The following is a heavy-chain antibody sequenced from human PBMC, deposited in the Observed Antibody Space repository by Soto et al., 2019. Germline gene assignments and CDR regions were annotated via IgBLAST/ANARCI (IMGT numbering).Heavy chain of an antibody. Sequence: EVQLLESWGGLLRPGGSLRLSCTASGFSFSSYALSWVRQAPGKGLEWVSTFGGSDGKTYYPDSVKGQFSISRDTSKTTLYLEMTSLRVEDTAVYYCARWSLLDFWGQGTRVTVS. CDR1: GFSFSSYA. J-gene: IGHJ4*02. CDR3: ARWSLLDF. CDR2: FGGSDGKT. V-gene: IGHV3-23*01. D-gene: IGHD1-26*01.